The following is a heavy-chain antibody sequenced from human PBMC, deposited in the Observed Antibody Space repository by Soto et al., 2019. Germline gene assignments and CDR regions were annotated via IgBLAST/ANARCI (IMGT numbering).Heavy chain of an antibody. CDR1: GFTFSSYW. Sequence: PGGSLRLSCAASGFTFSSYWMSWVRQAPGKGLEWVANIKHDGSEKYYVDSVKGRFTISRDNGKNSLSLQMSSLRAEDTAVYYCAKLWFGRAYFDYWGQGTLVTVSS. V-gene: IGHV3-7*02. J-gene: IGHJ4*02. CDR2: IKHDGSEK. CDR3: AKLWFGRAYFDY. D-gene: IGHD3-10*01.